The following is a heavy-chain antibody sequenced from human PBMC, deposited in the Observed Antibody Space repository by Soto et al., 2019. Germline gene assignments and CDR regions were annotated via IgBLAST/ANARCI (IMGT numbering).Heavy chain of an antibody. V-gene: IGHV3-21*01. CDR2: ISSSSSYI. CDR1: GFTFSSYS. D-gene: IGHD5-12*01. CDR3: ARGRREYSGYDAFDI. Sequence: GGSLRLSCAASGFTFSSYSMNWVRQAPGKGLEWVSSISSSSSYIYYADSVKGRFTISRDNAKNSLYLQMNSLRAEYTAVYYCARGRREYSGYDAFDIWGQGTMVTVSS. J-gene: IGHJ3*02.